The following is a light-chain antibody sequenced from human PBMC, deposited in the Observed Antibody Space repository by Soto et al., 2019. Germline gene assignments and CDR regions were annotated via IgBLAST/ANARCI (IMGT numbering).Light chain of an antibody. V-gene: IGLV1-44*01. Sequence: QSVLTQPPSASGTPGQRVTISCSGSRSSVGSNTVNWYQHLPGTAPKLLIYSNNHRPSGVPDRFSASKAGASASLAISGLQSEDEGDYYRAAWDASLGGFYVFGSGTKVTLL. J-gene: IGLJ1*01. CDR1: RSSVGSNT. CDR3: AAWDASLGGFYV. CDR2: SNN.